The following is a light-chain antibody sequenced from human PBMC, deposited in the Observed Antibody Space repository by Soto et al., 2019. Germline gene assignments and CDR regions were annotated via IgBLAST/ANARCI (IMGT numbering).Light chain of an antibody. CDR1: QSVDNY. Sequence: EIVLTQSPATLSLSPGERATRSCRASQSVDNYLAWYQQKPGQAPRRLIYDAFNRATGIPARFSGSGAGTEVTLTISSLEPEDFAVYYCQQRSRPPYSFGQGTKLDIK. J-gene: IGKJ2*01. V-gene: IGKV3-11*01. CDR2: DAF. CDR3: QQRSRPPYS.